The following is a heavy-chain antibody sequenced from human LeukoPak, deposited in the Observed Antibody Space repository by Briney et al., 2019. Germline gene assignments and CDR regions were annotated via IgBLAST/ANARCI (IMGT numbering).Heavy chain of an antibody. CDR3: ARDLGAYYYFDY. D-gene: IGHD1-26*01. Sequence: VSCKXSXGTFXXXAISWVRQAPGQGLEWMGRIIPILGIANYAQKFQGRVTITADKSTSTAYMELSSLRSEDTAVYYCARDLGAYYYFDYWGQGTLVTVSS. J-gene: IGHJ4*02. CDR1: XGTFXXXA. V-gene: IGHV1-69*04. CDR2: IIPILGIA.